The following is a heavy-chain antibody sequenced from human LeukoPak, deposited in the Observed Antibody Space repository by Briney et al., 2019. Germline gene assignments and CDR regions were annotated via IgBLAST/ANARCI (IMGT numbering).Heavy chain of an antibody. CDR3: ARGYYSDTSGYYYVIY. CDR2: INPNSGGT. V-gene: IGHV1-2*02. Sequence: ASVKVSCKASGYTFTGYYMHWVRQAPGQGLEWMGWINPNSGGTNYAQKFQGRVTMTRDTSISTAYMELSRLRSDDTAVYYWARGYYSDTSGYYYVIYWGQGTLVTVSS. CDR1: GYTFTGYY. D-gene: IGHD3-22*01. J-gene: IGHJ4*02.